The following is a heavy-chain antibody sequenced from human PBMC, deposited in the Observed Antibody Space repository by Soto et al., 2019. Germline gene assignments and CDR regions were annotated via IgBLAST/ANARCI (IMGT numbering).Heavy chain of an antibody. CDR1: GFTFSSYG. D-gene: IGHD6-13*01. J-gene: IGHJ4*02. Sequence: QVQLVESGGGVVQPGRSLRLSCAASGFTFSSYGMHWVRQAPGKGLEWVAVVSYDGTNKYYADSVKGRFTISRDNSKNTLYLQMNSLRAEDTAVYYCAKDIGSSSWYWSATLDYWGQGTLCTVSS. CDR3: AKDIGSSSWYWSATLDY. CDR2: VSYDGTNK. V-gene: IGHV3-30*18.